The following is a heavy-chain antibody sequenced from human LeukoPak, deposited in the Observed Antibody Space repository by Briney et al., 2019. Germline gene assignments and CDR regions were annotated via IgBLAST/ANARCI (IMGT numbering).Heavy chain of an antibody. J-gene: IGHJ3*02. Sequence: SETLSLTCTVSGGSISSSSYYWGWIRQPPGKGLEWIGSIYYSGSTYYNLSLKSRVTISVDTSENQFSLKLSSVTAADTAVYYCARGPTGIDAFDIWGQGTMVTVSS. V-gene: IGHV4-39*07. D-gene: IGHD1-1*01. CDR2: IYYSGST. CDR3: ARGPTGIDAFDI. CDR1: GGSISSSSYY.